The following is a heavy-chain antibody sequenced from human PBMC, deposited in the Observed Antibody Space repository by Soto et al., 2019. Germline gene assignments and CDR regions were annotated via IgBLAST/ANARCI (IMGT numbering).Heavy chain of an antibody. V-gene: IGHV4-34*01. D-gene: IGHD5-18*01. Sequence: PSGTLSLTCAVYGGSFSGYYWSWIRQPPGKGLEWIGEINHSGSTNYNPSLKSRVTISVDTSKNQFSLKLSSVTAADTAVYYCANCGYSYGYPSYYYYGIDVLRQGPTVTV. CDR2: INHSGST. CDR3: ANCGYSYGYPSYYYYGIDV. CDR1: GGSFSGYY. J-gene: IGHJ6*02.